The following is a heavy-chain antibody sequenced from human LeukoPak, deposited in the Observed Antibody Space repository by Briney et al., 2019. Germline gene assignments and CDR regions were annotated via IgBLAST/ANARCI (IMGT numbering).Heavy chain of an antibody. CDR2: ISSSSSYT. J-gene: IGHJ4*02. V-gene: IGHV3-11*06. CDR1: GFTFSDYY. D-gene: IGHD3-10*01. Sequence: GGSLRLSCAASGFTFSDYYMSWIRQAPGKGLVWVSYISSSSSYTNYADSVKGRFTISRDNAKNSLYLQMNSLRAEDTAVYYCARDYLRGAIRGYFDYWGQGTLVTVSS. CDR3: ARDYLRGAIRGYFDY.